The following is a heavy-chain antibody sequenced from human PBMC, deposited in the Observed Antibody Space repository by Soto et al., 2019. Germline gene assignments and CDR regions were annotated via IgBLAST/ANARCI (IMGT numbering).Heavy chain of an antibody. J-gene: IGHJ4*02. CDR1: GFTFSSYA. D-gene: IGHD3-10*01. V-gene: IGHV3-23*01. CDR2: IRGSGGST. Sequence: GGSLRLSCAASGFTFSSYAMSWVRQAPGKGLEWVSAIRGSGGSTYYADSVKGRFTISRDNSKNTLYLQMNSLRAEDTAVYYCAKASPAITMVRGGTPDYWGQGTLVTVSS. CDR3: AKASPAITMVRGGTPDY.